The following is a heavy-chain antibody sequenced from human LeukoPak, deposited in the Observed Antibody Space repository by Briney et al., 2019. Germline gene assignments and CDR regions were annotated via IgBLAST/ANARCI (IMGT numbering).Heavy chain of an antibody. D-gene: IGHD3-16*01. Sequence: GRSLRLSCAASGFTFSSYGMHWVRQAPGKGLEWVAVIWYDGSNKYYADSVKGRFTISRDNSKNTLYLQMNSLRAEDTAVYYCARDRADYVWGSYGIDYWGQGTLVTVSP. V-gene: IGHV3-33*01. J-gene: IGHJ4*02. CDR1: GFTFSSYG. CDR3: ARDRADYVWGSYGIDY. CDR2: IWYDGSNK.